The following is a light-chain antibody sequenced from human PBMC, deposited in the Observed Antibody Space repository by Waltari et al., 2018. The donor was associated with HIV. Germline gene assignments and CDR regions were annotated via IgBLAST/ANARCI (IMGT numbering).Light chain of an antibody. J-gene: IGKJ4*01. CDR2: DAS. Sequence: EIVLTQSPATLSLSPGERATLSCRASQSVSSYLAWYQQKPGQTPRLLIYDASNRATGIPARFSGSGSGTDFTLSISSLETEDFAVYYCQQRSDWPLTFGGGTMVEIK. V-gene: IGKV3-11*01. CDR3: QQRSDWPLT. CDR1: QSVSSY.